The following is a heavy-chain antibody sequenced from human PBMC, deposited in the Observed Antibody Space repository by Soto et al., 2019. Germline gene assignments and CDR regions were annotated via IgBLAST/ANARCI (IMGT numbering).Heavy chain of an antibody. Sequence: SETLSLTCTVSGGSISSYYWSWIRQPPGKGLEWIGYIYYSGSTNYNPSLKSRVTISVDTSKNQFSLKLSSVTAADTAVFYCARVDTAMVGYYYGMDVWGKGTTVTVSS. CDR2: IYYSGST. V-gene: IGHV4-59*01. CDR3: ARVDTAMVGYYYGMDV. D-gene: IGHD5-18*01. CDR1: GGSISSYY. J-gene: IGHJ6*04.